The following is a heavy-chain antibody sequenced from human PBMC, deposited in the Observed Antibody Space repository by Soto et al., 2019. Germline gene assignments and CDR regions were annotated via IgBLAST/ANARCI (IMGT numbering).Heavy chain of an antibody. CDR3: ARRNSGYGGALSY. CDR1: GGSFSGYY. CDR2: INHSGRT. Sequence: QVQLQQWGAGLLKPSETLSLTCAVYGGSFSGYYWSWIRQPPGKGLEWIGEINHSGRTNYNPSLKSRVTISVDTSKNQFSLKLSSVTAADTAVYYCARRNSGYGGALSYWGQGTLVTVSS. J-gene: IGHJ4*02. D-gene: IGHD5-12*01. V-gene: IGHV4-34*01.